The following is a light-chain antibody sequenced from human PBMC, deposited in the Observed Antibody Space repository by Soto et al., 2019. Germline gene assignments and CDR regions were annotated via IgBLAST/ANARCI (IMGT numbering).Light chain of an antibody. J-gene: IGLJ3*02. V-gene: IGLV7-43*01. CDR2: DTK. Sequence: VVTQEPSLTVSPGGTVPLTCASSTGAVTSGYYPNWFQQKPGQAPRSLIYDTKNKHSWTPARFSGSLLGGKAALTLSGVQPEDEAEYYCLLYYGGAWVFGGGTKVTVL. CDR1: TGAVTSGYY. CDR3: LLYYGGAWV.